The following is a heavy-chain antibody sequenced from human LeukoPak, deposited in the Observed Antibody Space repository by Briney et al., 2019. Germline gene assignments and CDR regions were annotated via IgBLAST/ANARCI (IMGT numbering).Heavy chain of an antibody. J-gene: IGHJ5*02. D-gene: IGHD3-22*01. CDR2: INSDGSST. Sequence: PGGSLRLSCAASGFTFSSYWMHWVRQAPGKGLVWVSRINSDGSSTSYADSVKGRFTISRDNAKNTLYLQMNSLRAEDTAVYYCARLGGGIYYYDSSGYYYWFDPWGQGTLVTVSS. CDR1: GFTFSSYW. CDR3: ARLGGGIYYYDSSGYYYWFDP. V-gene: IGHV3-74*01.